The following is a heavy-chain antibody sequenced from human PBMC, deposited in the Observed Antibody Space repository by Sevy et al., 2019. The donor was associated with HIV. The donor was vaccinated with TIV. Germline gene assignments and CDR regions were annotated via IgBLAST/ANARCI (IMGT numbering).Heavy chain of an antibody. CDR2: ITDSGGST. Sequence: GGSLRLSCVASGFTFSNYAMNWVRQAPGKGLEWVSIITDSGGSTYSADSVKGRFTISRDNSKNTLYLQMNSLRAEDTALYYCTKASRAAAGSQPFYFDYWGQGTLVTVSS. CDR1: GFTFSNYA. J-gene: IGHJ4*02. V-gene: IGHV3-23*01. D-gene: IGHD6-13*01. CDR3: TKASRAAAGSQPFYFDY.